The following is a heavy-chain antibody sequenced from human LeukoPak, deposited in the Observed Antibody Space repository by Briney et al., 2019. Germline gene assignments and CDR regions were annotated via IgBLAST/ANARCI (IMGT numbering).Heavy chain of an antibody. CDR1: GFTFSSYA. J-gene: IGHJ6*03. CDR2: ISGSGGST. CDR3: ARVKGGLSSTSPKNYYYYYMDV. Sequence: GGSLGLSCAASGFTFSSYAMSWVRQAPGKGLEWVSAISGSGGSTYYADSVKGRFTISRDNAKNSLYLQMNSLRAEDTAVYYCARVKGGLSSTSPKNYYYYYMDVWGKGTTVTVSS. D-gene: IGHD2-2*01. V-gene: IGHV3-23*01.